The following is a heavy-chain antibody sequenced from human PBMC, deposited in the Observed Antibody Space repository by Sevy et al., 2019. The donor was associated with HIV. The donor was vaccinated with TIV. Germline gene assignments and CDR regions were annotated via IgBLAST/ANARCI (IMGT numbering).Heavy chain of an antibody. CDR3: VRFPSRYDLTFFDS. CDR2: IYWDDDE. V-gene: IGHV2-5*02. J-gene: IGHJ4*02. Sequence: SGPTLVKSTQTLTLTCNFSGVSLRVSGVGVGWIRQPPGKALEWLALIYWDDDEHYSPSLKTRLSITKDNFKNQVVLTMTNMDPVDTATYYCVRFPSRYDLTFFDSWGPGTLVTVSS. D-gene: IGHD5-12*01. CDR1: GVSLRVSGVG.